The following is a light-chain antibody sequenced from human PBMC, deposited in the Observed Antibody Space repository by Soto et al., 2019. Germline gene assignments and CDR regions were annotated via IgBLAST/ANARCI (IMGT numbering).Light chain of an antibody. CDR2: YDD. CDR1: SSNVGNNA. J-gene: IGLJ2*01. Sequence: QSVLTQPPSVSEAPRQRVTISCSGSSSNVGNNAVSWYQQFPGKAPKLLIYYDDVLPSGVSDLFSGSKSGTSASLAISGLQSEDEADYYCAAWDDRLDGVVFGGGTKLTVL. CDR3: AAWDDRLDGVV. V-gene: IGLV1-36*01.